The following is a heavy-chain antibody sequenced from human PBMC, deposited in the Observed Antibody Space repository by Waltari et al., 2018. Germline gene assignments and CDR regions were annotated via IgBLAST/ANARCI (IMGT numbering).Heavy chain of an antibody. D-gene: IGHD2-21*02. CDR2: IRYDGSNK. Sequence: QLQLAASGGGVVQPGGTLGLSGAESGLTCRSYGLHWVRTAPGKWLEWVAFIRYDGSNKYYADSVKGRFTISRDNSKNTLYLQMNSLRAEDTAVYYCAKVAWGLVIYYMDVWGKGTTVTVSS. V-gene: IGHV3-30*02. CDR3: AKVAWGLVIYYMDV. J-gene: IGHJ6*03. CDR1: GLTCRSYG.